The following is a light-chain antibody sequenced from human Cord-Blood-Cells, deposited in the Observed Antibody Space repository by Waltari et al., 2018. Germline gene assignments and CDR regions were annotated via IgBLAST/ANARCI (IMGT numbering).Light chain of an antibody. Sequence: DIQMTLSPSSLSASLGDRVPIPCRASQSISSYLNWYQQKPGKAPKLLIYAASSLQSGVPSRFSGSGSGTDFTLTISSLQPEDFATYYCQQSYSTPRTFGQGTKVEIK. CDR2: AAS. CDR1: QSISSY. V-gene: IGKV1-39*01. J-gene: IGKJ1*01. CDR3: QQSYSTPRT.